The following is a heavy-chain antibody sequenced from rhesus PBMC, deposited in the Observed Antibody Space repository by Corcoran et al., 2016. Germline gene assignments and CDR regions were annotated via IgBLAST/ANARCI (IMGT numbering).Heavy chain of an antibody. Sequence: QVQLQESGPGLLKPSETLSLTCAVSGGSISGDYGGGWIRQPPGQGLEWIGSIYTSSGKTYYNPSLKSRATFSADTSNNQFSLKLSSVTAADTAVYFCVRERTTLRTTHLDYWGQGLLVTVSS. CDR3: VRERTTLRTTHLDY. V-gene: IGHV4S7*01. CDR1: GGSISGDYG. J-gene: IGHJ4*01. D-gene: IGHD4-35*01. CDR2: IYTSSGKT.